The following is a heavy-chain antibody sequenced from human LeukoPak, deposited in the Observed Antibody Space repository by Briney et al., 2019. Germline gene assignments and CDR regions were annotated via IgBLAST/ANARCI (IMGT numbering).Heavy chain of an antibody. CDR2: INPNSGGT. D-gene: IGHD5-24*01. J-gene: IGHJ6*03. CDR3: ASSGRDGYNFDYYYYMDV. CDR1: GYTFTNYG. V-gene: IGHV1-2*02. Sequence: GASVTVSCTASGYTFTNYGISWVQQAPGQGLEWMGWINPNSGGTNYAQKFQGRVTMTRDTSISTAYMELSRLRSDDTAVYYCASSGRDGYNFDYYYYMDVWGKGTTVTISS.